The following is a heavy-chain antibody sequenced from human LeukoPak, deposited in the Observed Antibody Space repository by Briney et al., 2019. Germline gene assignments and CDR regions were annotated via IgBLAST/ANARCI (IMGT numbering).Heavy chain of an antibody. CDR1: GGSFSGYY. CDR3: ARGRSYYYGSGSYYTYNWFDP. CDR2: INHSGST. J-gene: IGHJ5*02. V-gene: IGHV4-34*01. Sequence: PSETLSLTCAVYGGSFSGYYWSWIRQPPGKGLEWIGEINHSGSTNYNPSLKSRVTISVDTSKNQFSLKLSSVTAADTAVYYCARGRSYYYGSGSYYTYNWFDPWGQGTLVTVSS. D-gene: IGHD3-10*01.